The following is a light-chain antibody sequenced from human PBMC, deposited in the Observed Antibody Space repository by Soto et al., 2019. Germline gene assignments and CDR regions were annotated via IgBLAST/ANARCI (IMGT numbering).Light chain of an antibody. J-gene: IGLJ1*01. CDR2: DVS. V-gene: IGLV2-14*03. CDR1: SSDVGAYNF. CDR3: GSYTTSSNYV. Sequence: QSVLTQPASVSGSPGLSITISCTGTSSDVGAYNFVSWYQQHPDKAPKLMIFDVSNRPSGVSNRFSGSKSGNTASLTISGLQSEDEAEYYCGSYTTSSNYVFGTGTKVTLL.